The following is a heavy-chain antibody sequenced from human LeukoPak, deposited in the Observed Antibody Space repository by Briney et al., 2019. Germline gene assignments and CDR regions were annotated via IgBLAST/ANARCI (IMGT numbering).Heavy chain of an antibody. CDR3: AKDISPSIVGANFGAFDI. V-gene: IGHV3-9*03. CDR2: ISWNSGSI. J-gene: IGHJ3*02. D-gene: IGHD1-26*01. Sequence: GGSLRLSCAASGFTFDDYAMHWVRQAPGKGLEWASGISWNSGSIGYADSVKGRFTISRDNAKNSLYLQMNSLRAGDMALYYCAKDISPSIVGANFGAFDIWGQGTMVTVSS. CDR1: GFTFDDYA.